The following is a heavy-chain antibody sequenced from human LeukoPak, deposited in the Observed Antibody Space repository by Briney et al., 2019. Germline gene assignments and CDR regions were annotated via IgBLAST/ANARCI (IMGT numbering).Heavy chain of an antibody. CDR3: ARARYSSGWYTPYYFDY. D-gene: IGHD6-19*01. CDR2: ISSSGSTI. V-gene: IGHV3-48*03. J-gene: IGHJ4*02. CDR1: GFTFSSYE. Sequence: GGSLRLSCAASGFTFSSYEMNWVRQAPRKGLEWVSYISSSGSTIYYADSVKGRFTISRDNAKNSLYLQMNSLRAEDTAVYYCARARYSSGWYTPYYFDYWGQGTLVTVSS.